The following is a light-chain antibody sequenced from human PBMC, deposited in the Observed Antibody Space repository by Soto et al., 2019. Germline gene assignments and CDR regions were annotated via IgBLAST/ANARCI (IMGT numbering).Light chain of an antibody. CDR2: DAS. CDR3: HQYVKSPIT. CDR1: LSVSVY. V-gene: IGKV3-20*01. J-gene: IGKJ5*01. Sequence: VYTQYLGTLSSCNGDRANXSGRTSLSVSVYLDWYQQKPGHAPRLLISDASNRATGIPATVSVTGSGTDFTLTISTLEREDFAVYYWHQYVKSPITFAQGTRMEIK.